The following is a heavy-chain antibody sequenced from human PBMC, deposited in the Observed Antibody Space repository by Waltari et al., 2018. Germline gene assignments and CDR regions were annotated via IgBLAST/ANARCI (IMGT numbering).Heavy chain of an antibody. CDR1: GFTFDDYA. J-gene: IGHJ4*02. V-gene: IGHV3-9*01. CDR3: AKDLRGSSSGFDY. CDR2: ISWNSGSI. D-gene: IGHD6-6*01. Sequence: EVQLVESGGGLVQPGRSLRLSCAASGFTFDDYAMHWVRQAPGKGLEWVSGISWNSGSIGYADSVKGRFTISRDNAKNSLYLQMNSLRAEDTALYYCAKDLRGSSSGFDYWGQGTLVTVSS.